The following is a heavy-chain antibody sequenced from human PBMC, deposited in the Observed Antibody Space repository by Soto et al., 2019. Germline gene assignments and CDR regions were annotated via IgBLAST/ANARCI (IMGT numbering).Heavy chain of an antibody. V-gene: IGHV5-10-1*01. J-gene: IGHJ6*02. Sequence: GESLKISCKGSGYSFTSYWISWVRQMPGKGLEWMGRIDPSDSYTNHSPSFQGHVTISADKSISTAYLQWSSLKASDTAMYYCARNHDFKAYYGMDVWGQGTTVTVSS. CDR3: ARNHDFKAYYGMDV. D-gene: IGHD2-21*02. CDR2: IDPSDSYT. CDR1: GYSFTSYW.